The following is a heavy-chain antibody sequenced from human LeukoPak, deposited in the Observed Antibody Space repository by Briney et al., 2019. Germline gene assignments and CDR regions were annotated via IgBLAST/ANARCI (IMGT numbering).Heavy chain of an antibody. Sequence: SETLSLTCTVSGGSISSSSYYLGWIRQPPGKGLEWIQSIYYSGSTYYNPSLKSRVTISVDTSKNQFSLKLSSVTAADTAVYYCARLRIAVAGTVDYWGQGTLVTVSS. V-gene: IGHV4-39*01. CDR2: IYYSGST. CDR1: GGSISSSSYY. D-gene: IGHD6-19*01. CDR3: ARLRIAVAGTVDY. J-gene: IGHJ4*02.